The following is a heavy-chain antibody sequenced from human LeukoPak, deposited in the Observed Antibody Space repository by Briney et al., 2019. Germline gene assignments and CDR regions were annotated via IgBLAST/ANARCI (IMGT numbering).Heavy chain of an antibody. CDR3: AKRGVVIRAILVGFHKEASYFDA. Sequence: QSGGSLRLSCAVSGITLSNYGMSWVRQAPGKGLEWVAGISGSAGGTNYADSVKGRFTISRDNRKNTLYLQMNNLRADDTALYFCAKRGVVIRAILVGFHKEASYFDAWGQGALVTVSP. CDR2: ISGSAGGT. J-gene: IGHJ4*02. CDR1: GITLSNYG. D-gene: IGHD2-21*01. V-gene: IGHV3-23*01.